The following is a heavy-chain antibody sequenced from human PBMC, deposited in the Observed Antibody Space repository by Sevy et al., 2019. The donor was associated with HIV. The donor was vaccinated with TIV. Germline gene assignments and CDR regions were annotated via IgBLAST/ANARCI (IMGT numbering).Heavy chain of an antibody. CDR3: ATGFMITFGGGIATYSYGMDV. D-gene: IGHD3-16*01. CDR1: GYTLTELF. J-gene: IGHJ6*02. CDR2: FDPEDGET. Sequence: ASVKVSCKVSGYTLTELFMHWVRQAPGKGLEWMGGFDPEDGETIYAQKFQGRVTMTEDTSTDTAYMELRSLRSEDTALYYCATGFMITFGGGIATYSYGMDVWGQGTTVTVSS. V-gene: IGHV1-24*01.